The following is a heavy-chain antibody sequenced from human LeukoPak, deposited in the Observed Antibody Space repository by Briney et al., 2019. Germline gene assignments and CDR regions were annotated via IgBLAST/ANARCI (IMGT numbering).Heavy chain of an antibody. Sequence: GGSLRLSCAASGFTFSNYSMNWVRQAPGKGLEWVSYISSSSSTIYYADSVKGRFTISRDNAKNSLYLQMNSLRAEDTAVYYCARGSLSSGGSHSDYWGQGTLVTVSS. V-gene: IGHV3-48*04. D-gene: IGHD3-22*01. CDR1: GFTFSNYS. CDR2: ISSSSSTI. CDR3: ARGSLSSGGSHSDY. J-gene: IGHJ4*02.